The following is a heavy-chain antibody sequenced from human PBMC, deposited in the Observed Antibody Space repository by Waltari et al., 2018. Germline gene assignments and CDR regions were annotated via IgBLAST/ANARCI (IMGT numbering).Heavy chain of an antibody. CDR3: ARYAYYYDSSGYYFDY. D-gene: IGHD3-22*01. CDR1: GGSISSYY. J-gene: IGHJ4*02. CDR2: IYTRGST. Sequence: QVQLQESGPGLVKPSETLSLTCTVSGGSISSYYWSWIRQAAGKGLEWIGRIYTRGSTNYPPPIKSRVTMSVDTSTNQFSIKLSAVTAADTAVYYCARYAYYYDSSGYYFDYWGQGTLVTVSS. V-gene: IGHV4-4*07.